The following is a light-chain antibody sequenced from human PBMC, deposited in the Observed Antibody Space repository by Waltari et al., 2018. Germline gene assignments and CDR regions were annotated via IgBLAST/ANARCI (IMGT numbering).Light chain of an antibody. CDR2: EVT. J-gene: IGLJ2*01. Sequence: QSALTQPASVSGSPGQSIPIPCTGTSRDVGRYNIFSWYQQHPGKAPKLLIYEVTQRPPGVSNRFSGSKSGNTASLTISGLQAEDEADYYCCSYAGSSTLVFGGGTKLTVL. CDR1: SRDVGRYNI. V-gene: IGLV2-23*02. CDR3: CSYAGSSTLV.